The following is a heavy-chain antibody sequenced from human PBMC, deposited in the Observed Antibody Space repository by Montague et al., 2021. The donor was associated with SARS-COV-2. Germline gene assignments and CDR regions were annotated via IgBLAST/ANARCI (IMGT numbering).Heavy chain of an antibody. CDR1: GTSFSGYY. CDR2: INHGGST. J-gene: IGHJ6*03. CDR3: ARLRDGVVPSPILGVGPYYSYYYMDV. Sequence: SGTLSLTCAVHGTSFSGYYWNCIRQPPGKGLEWIGEINHGGSTKYSPSLKSRLTISADTSKNQFSLKLTSVAAADTAVYYCARLRDGVVPSPILGVGPYYSYYYMDVWGRGTTVTVSS. V-gene: IGHV4-34*01. D-gene: IGHD3-10*01.